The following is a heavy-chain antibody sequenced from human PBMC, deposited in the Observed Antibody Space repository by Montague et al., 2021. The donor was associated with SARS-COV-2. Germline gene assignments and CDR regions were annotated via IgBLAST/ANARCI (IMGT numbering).Heavy chain of an antibody. CDR2: IYYSGST. CDR3: ARYYYDFWSGYYSHYYFDY. V-gene: IGHV4-59*01. CDR1: GGSISSYY. J-gene: IGHJ4*02. D-gene: IGHD3-3*01. Sequence: SETLSLTCTVSGGSISSYYWSWIRQPPGKGLEWIGYIYYSGSTNYNPSLKSRVTISVATSKNQFSLKLSSVTAADTAVYYCARYYYDFWSGYYSHYYFDYWGQGTLVTVSS.